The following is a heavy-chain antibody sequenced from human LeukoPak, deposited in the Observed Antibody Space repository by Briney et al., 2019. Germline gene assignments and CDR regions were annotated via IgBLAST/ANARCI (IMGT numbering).Heavy chain of an antibody. J-gene: IGHJ4*02. Sequence: SETLSLTCTVSGGSISSYYWSWIRQPPGKGLEWIGYIYYSGSTNYNPSLKSRVTISVDTSKNQFSLKLSSVTAADTAVYYCARQKQDYDILTGYPTEYYFDYWGRGTLVTVSS. D-gene: IGHD3-9*01. V-gene: IGHV4-59*01. CDR2: IYYSGST. CDR1: GGSISSYY. CDR3: ARQKQDYDILTGYPTEYYFDY.